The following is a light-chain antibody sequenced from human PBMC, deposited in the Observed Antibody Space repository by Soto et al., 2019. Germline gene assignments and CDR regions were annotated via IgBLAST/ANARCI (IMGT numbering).Light chain of an antibody. J-gene: IGKJ2*01. CDR1: QDISSW. CDR2: AAS. CDR3: QQANSFPYT. V-gene: IGKV1-12*01. Sequence: DIQMTQSPSSVSAPIGDRVTITCRASQDISSWLAWYQQKPGKAPKLLIYAASRLQSGVPSRFSGSGSGTDFTLTISSLQPEDFATYFCQQANSFPYTFGQGTKLEIK.